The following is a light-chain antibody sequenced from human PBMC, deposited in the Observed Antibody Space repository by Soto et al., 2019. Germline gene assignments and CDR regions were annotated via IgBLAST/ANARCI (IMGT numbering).Light chain of an antibody. J-gene: IGLJ1*01. CDR2: EVS. V-gene: IGLV2-8*01. CDR1: SSDVGGYNY. Sequence: QSALTQPPSASGSPGQSVTISCTGTSSDVGGYNYFSWYQQHPGKAPKLMIYEVSKRPSGVPDRFSGSKSGNTASLTVSGLQAEDEADYYCSSYAGSSYVFGTGTKVTVL. CDR3: SSYAGSSYV.